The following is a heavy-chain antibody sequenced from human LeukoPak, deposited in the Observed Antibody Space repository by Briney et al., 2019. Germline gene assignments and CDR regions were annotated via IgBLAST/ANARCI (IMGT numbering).Heavy chain of an antibody. CDR3: SRDPRPLDY. CDR2: ISNGGSTI. Sequence: GGSLRLSCAASGFTFSDSYMSWIRQAPGKGLEWLSYISNGGSTIYYADSVKGRFTISRDNAHNSLYLQMNSLRVEDSAVYYCSRDPRPLDYWGQGTLVTVSS. J-gene: IGHJ4*02. D-gene: IGHD6-6*01. CDR1: GFTFSDSY. V-gene: IGHV3-11*04.